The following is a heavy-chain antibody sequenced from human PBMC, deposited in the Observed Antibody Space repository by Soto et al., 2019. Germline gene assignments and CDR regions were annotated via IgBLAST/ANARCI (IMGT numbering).Heavy chain of an antibody. J-gene: IGHJ6*02. D-gene: IGHD1-7*01. V-gene: IGHV3-30*03. CDR2: ISYDGSNK. CDR1: GFTFSSYG. Sequence: GGSLRLSCAASGFTFSSYGMHWVRQAPGKGLEWVAVISYDGSNKYYADSVKGRFTISRDNSKNTLYLQMNSLRAEDTAVYYCARTNYRPYYYYYYGMDVWGQGTTVTGSS. CDR3: ARTNYRPYYYYYYGMDV.